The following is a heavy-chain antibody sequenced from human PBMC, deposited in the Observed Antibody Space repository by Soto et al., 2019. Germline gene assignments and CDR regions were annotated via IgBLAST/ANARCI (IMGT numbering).Heavy chain of an antibody. CDR2: ISNSSSTI. V-gene: IGHV3-48*02. CDR1: GFTFSSYS. Sequence: GGSLRLSCAAPGFTFSSYSMNWVRQAPGKGPAWVSYISNSSSTICYADSVKGRFTISRDNAKNSLYLQMNSLRDEDTAVYYCARDSPGRYCSSTSCPRMDVWGQGTTVTVSS. J-gene: IGHJ6*02. D-gene: IGHD2-2*01. CDR3: ARDSPGRYCSSTSCPRMDV.